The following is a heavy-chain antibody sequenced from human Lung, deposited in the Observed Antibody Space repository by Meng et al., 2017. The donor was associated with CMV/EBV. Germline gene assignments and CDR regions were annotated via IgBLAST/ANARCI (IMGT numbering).Heavy chain of an antibody. CDR1: GYTFTNYY. Sequence: SVXVSXXASGYTFTNYYIHWVRQAPGQGLEWMGTINPSGGTTRYTQKFQGRVTMTRDTSTATVYMEVSSLRSEDTAVYYCARLVQSAKVLDFWGQGTLVXVSS. CDR2: INPSGGTT. V-gene: IGHV1-46*01. D-gene: IGHD5-18*01. CDR3: ARLVQSAKVLDF. J-gene: IGHJ4*02.